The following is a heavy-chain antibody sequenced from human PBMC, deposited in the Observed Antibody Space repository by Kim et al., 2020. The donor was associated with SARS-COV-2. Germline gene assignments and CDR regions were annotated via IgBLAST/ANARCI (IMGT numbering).Heavy chain of an antibody. J-gene: IGHJ4*02. CDR2: IYYSGST. V-gene: IGHV4-59*13. CDR1: GGSISSYY. Sequence: SETLSLTCTVSGGSISSYYWSWIRQPPGKGLEWIGYIYYSGSTNYNPSLKSRVTISVDTSKNQFSLKLSSVTAADTAMYYCARIGRGKKYYDFWSGPFDYWGQGTLVTVSS. D-gene: IGHD3-3*01. CDR3: ARIGRGKKYYDFWSGPFDY.